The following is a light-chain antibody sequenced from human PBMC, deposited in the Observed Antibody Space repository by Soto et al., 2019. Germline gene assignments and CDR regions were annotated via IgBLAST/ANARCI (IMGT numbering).Light chain of an antibody. CDR1: QSVSNN. V-gene: IGKV3D-15*01. Sequence: EIVLTPSPGTLSLSPGERATLSCRASQSVSNNYLAWYQQKPGQAPRLLIYGASNRATGIPDRFTGSGSGTEFTLTISSLQSEDFAVYYCQQYNNWPPTFGQGTRLEIK. J-gene: IGKJ5*01. CDR3: QQYNNWPPT. CDR2: GAS.